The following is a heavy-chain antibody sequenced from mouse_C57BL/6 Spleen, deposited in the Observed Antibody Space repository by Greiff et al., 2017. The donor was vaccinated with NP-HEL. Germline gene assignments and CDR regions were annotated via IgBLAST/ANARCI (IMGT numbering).Heavy chain of an antibody. Sequence: EVQLQQSGPELVKPGASVKISCKASGYTFTDYYMNWVKQSHGKSLEWMGDINPNNGGTSYNQKFKGKATLTVDKSSSTAYMELRSLTSEDSAVYYCASRNLYYGNYFDYWGQGTTLTVSS. V-gene: IGHV1-26*01. CDR3: ASRNLYYGNYFDY. D-gene: IGHD2-1*01. J-gene: IGHJ2*01. CDR1: GYTFTDYY. CDR2: INPNNGGT.